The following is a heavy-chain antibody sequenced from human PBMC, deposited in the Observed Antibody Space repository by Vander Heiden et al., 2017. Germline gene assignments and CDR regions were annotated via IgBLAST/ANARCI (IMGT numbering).Heavy chain of an antibody. Sequence: EVQLVESGGGLVKPGGSLRLSYAASGFTFRSYSMNWVRQAPGKGLEWVSSISSSSSYIYYADSVKGRFTISRDNAKNSLYLQMNSLRAEDTAVYYCARDLRELWLPPYGMDVWGQGTTVTVSS. CDR2: ISSSSSYI. CDR1: GFTFRSYS. J-gene: IGHJ6*02. D-gene: IGHD6-19*01. CDR3: ARDLRELWLPPYGMDV. V-gene: IGHV3-21*01.